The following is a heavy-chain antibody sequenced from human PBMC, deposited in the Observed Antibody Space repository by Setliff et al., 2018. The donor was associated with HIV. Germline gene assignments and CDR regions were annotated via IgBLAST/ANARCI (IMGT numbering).Heavy chain of an antibody. J-gene: IGHJ6*04. CDR1: GYTFTSYG. V-gene: IGHV1-18*01. CDR3: ARDNYDDYSRVQMDV. D-gene: IGHD4-17*01. Sequence: ASVKVSCKASGYTFTSYGISWVRQAPGQGLEWMGWITPFNGNTNYAQKLQGRVTMTTDTSTSTAYMELRSLRSDDTAIYYCARDNYDDYSRVQMDVWGKGTTVTVSS. CDR2: ITPFNGNT.